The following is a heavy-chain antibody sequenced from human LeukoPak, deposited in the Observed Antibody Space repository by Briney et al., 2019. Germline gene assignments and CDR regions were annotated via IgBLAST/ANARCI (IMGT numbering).Heavy chain of an antibody. D-gene: IGHD1-26*01. J-gene: IGHJ4*02. CDR2: INHSGST. CDR3: ARDSFSGSYFDY. Sequence: SETLSLTCAVYGVSFSGYYWSWIRQPPGKGLEWIGEINHSGSTNYNPSLKSRVTISVDTSRNQFSLKLSSVTAADTAVYYCARDSFSGSYFDYWGQGTLVTVSS. CDR1: GVSFSGYY. V-gene: IGHV4-34*01.